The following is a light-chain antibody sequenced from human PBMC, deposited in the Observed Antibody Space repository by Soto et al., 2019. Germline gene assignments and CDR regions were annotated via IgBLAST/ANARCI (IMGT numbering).Light chain of an antibody. CDR2: GAS. CDR3: QQYGNSLLT. J-gene: IGKJ4*01. V-gene: IGKV3-20*01. CDR1: QSVSSNY. Sequence: EIVLTQSPGTLSLSPGERATLSCRASQSVSSNYLAWYQQKPGQAPMLLIYGASIRAPGIPDRFSGSGSGTDFTLTIRRLEPEDFAVYYFQQYGNSLLTFGGGTKVEIK.